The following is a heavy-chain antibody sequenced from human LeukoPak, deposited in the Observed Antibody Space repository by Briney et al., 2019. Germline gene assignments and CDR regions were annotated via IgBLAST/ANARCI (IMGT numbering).Heavy chain of an antibody. CDR2: IKQDGSEK. CDR1: GFTFSSYE. V-gene: IGHV3-7*01. D-gene: IGHD6-19*01. J-gene: IGHJ4*02. CDR3: ARSPYTSGWYGVGY. Sequence: GGSLRLSCATSGFTFSSYEMKWVRQAPGKGLEWVANIKQDGSEKYYVDSVKGRFTISRDNAKNSLYLQLNSLRAEDTAVYYCARSPYTSGWYGVGYWGQGTLVTVSS.